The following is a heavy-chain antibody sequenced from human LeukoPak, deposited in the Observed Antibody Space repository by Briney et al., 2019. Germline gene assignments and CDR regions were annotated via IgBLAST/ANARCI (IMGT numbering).Heavy chain of an antibody. D-gene: IGHD5-12*01. Sequence: SETLSLTCSVSGGSISSYYWSWIRQPPGKGLEWIGYIYDSGSTNYKSPLKSRVTMSGDTSKNQFSLKLSSVTAADTAVYYCASSEYSGYEWDYWGQGTLVTVSS. J-gene: IGHJ4*02. V-gene: IGHV4-59*01. CDR3: ASSEYSGYEWDY. CDR1: GGSISSYY. CDR2: IYDSGST.